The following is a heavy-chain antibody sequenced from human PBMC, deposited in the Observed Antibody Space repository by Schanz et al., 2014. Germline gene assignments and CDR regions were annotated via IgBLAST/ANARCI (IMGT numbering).Heavy chain of an antibody. CDR2: ISPSGGST. CDR3: GRGGGAYPQKYGMDV. Sequence: QVHLMQSGAEAKKPGASVKVSCKAFGYSFTTYFIHWVRLAPGQGFEWMGLISPSGGSTSYAQKSQGRVTMTRDTSTSTVFMELSGLTSEDTAGYYCGRGGGAYPQKYGMDVWGQGTTVTVSS. CDR1: GYSFTTYF. J-gene: IGHJ6*02. V-gene: IGHV1-46*01. D-gene: IGHD3-16*01.